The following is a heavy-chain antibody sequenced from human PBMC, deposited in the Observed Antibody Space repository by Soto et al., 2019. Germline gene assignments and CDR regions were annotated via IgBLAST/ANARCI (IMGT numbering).Heavy chain of an antibody. CDR2: IIPIFGTA. D-gene: IGHD6-13*01. J-gene: IGHJ2*01. CDR3: ARVTQRYSIRGWYFDL. CDR1: GGTFSSYA. Sequence: QVQLVQSGAEVKKPGSSVKVSCKASGGTFSSYAISWVRQAPGQGLEWMGGIIPIFGTANYAQKFQGRVTITADESTSTAYMERSSLRSEDTAVYYCARVTQRYSIRGWYFDLWGRGTLVTVSS. V-gene: IGHV1-69*12.